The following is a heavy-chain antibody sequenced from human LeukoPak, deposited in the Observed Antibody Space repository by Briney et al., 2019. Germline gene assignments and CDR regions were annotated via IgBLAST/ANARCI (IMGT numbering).Heavy chain of an antibody. V-gene: IGHV4-59*08. CDR3: ARLGYCSSTSCYLFDY. Sequence: SETLSLTCTVSGGSISPYYWSWIRQPPGKGLEWIGYIYYSGSTNYNPSLKSRVTISVDTSKNQFSLKLSSVTAADTAVYYCARLGYCSSTSCYLFDYWGQGTLVTVSS. CDR1: GGSISPYY. D-gene: IGHD2-2*01. CDR2: IYYSGST. J-gene: IGHJ4*02.